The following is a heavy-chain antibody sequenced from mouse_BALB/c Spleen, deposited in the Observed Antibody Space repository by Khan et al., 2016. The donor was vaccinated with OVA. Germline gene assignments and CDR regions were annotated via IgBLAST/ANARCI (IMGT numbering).Heavy chain of an antibody. CDR1: GYSFTSYY. J-gene: IGHJ3*01. D-gene: IGHD2-13*01. Sequence: VQLQQSGPELMKPGASVKISCKASGYSFTSYYIHWVKQSHGQSLEWIGYIDPFNGGTNYNQKFKGKATLTVDKYSSTAYMHLNSLTSEDSAVYYCTRLGTTGCIDYWGQGTLVTVSA. V-gene: IGHV1S135*01. CDR2: IDPFNGGT. CDR3: TRLGTTGCIDY.